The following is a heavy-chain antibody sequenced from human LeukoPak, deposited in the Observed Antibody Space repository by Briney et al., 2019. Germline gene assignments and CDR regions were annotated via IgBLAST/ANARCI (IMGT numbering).Heavy chain of an antibody. CDR2: ISYDGSSK. V-gene: IGHV3-30*18. Sequence: GRSLRLSCAASGFTFSSYGVHWVRQAPGKGLEWVAVISYDGSSKYYADSVKGRFTISRDNSKNTLYLQMNSLRGEDTAVYYCAKVGEQQLADYWGQGTLVPVSS. J-gene: IGHJ4*02. CDR1: GFTFSSYG. CDR3: AKVGEQQLADY. D-gene: IGHD6-13*01.